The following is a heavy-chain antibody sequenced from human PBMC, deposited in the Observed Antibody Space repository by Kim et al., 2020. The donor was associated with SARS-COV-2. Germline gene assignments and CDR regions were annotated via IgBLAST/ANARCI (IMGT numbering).Heavy chain of an antibody. D-gene: IGHD6-13*01. V-gene: IGHV1-69*01. CDR3: AREGAAAGRGTFDY. J-gene: IGHJ4*02. Sequence: AQKSQGRVTITADESTSTAYMELSSLRSEDTAVYYCAREGAAAGRGTFDYWGQGTLVTVSS.